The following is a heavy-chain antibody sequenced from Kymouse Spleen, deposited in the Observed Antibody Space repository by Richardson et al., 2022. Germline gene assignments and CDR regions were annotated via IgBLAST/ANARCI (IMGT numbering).Heavy chain of an antibody. CDR2: IRSKANSYAT. CDR3: TRHLDILTGYGFDY. D-gene: IGHD3-9*01. Sequence: EVQLVESGGGLVQPGGSLKLSCAASGFTFSGSAMHWVRQASGKGLEWVGRIRSKANSYATAYAASVKGRFTISRDDSKNTAYLQMNSLKTEDTAVYYCTRHLDILTGYGFDYWGQGTLVTVSS. J-gene: IGHJ4*02. V-gene: IGHV3-73*02. CDR1: GFTFSGSA.